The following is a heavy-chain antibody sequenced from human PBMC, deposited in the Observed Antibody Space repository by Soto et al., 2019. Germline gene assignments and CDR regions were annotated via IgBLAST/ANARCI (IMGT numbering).Heavy chain of an antibody. Sequence: QVQLQQWGAGLLKPSETLSLTCAVYGGSFSGYYWSWIRQPPGKGLEWIGEINHSGSTNYNPSLRSRVTISVDTSKNQSSLKLSSVTAADTAVYYCARGGTLRASYYDSSGQLDYWGQGTLVTVSS. V-gene: IGHV4-34*01. D-gene: IGHD3-22*01. CDR2: INHSGST. CDR1: GGSFSGYY. J-gene: IGHJ4*02. CDR3: ARGGTLRASYYDSSGQLDY.